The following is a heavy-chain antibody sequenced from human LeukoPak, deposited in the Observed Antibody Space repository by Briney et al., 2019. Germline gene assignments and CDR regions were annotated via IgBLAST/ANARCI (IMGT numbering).Heavy chain of an antibody. CDR1: GFTFIIYT. J-gene: IGHJ3*02. D-gene: IGHD6-13*01. V-gene: IGHV3-30-3*01. CDR2: ISYDGSNK. CDR3: AREYSSSWDDAFDI. Sequence: GGSLRLSCAASGFTFIIYTLHWVRQAPGKGLEWVAIISYDGSNKYYADSVKGRFTISRDNSKSTLYLQMNSLRTEDTAVYYCAREYSSSWDDAFDIWGQGTMVTVSS.